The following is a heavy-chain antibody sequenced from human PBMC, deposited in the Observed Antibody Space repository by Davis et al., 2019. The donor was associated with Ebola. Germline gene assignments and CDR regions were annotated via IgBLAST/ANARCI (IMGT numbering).Heavy chain of an antibody. CDR1: GYAFTSYG. D-gene: IGHD3-10*01. V-gene: IGHV1-18*04. CDR3: ARERMVRGVRYFDY. CDR2: ISTYNGNA. Sequence: ASVKVSCKASGYAFTSYGFSWVRQAPGQGLEWMGWISTYNGNAKYAQKFQGRVAMTRDTSTSTVYMELSSLRSEDTAMYYCARERMVRGVRYFDYWGQGTLVTVSS. J-gene: IGHJ4*02.